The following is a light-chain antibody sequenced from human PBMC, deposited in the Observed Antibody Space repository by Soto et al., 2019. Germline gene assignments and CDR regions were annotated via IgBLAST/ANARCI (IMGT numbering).Light chain of an antibody. Sequence: DIQMTQSPSTLSAFVGDRVTITCRASQSVVSWLAWYQQKPGKAPKLLIYKAATLQNGVPSRFSGSGSGTEFTLTISSLQPDDFATYYCHQYHSYWTFGQGTKVEIK. V-gene: IGKV1-5*03. CDR1: QSVVSW. CDR2: KAA. CDR3: HQYHSYWT. J-gene: IGKJ1*01.